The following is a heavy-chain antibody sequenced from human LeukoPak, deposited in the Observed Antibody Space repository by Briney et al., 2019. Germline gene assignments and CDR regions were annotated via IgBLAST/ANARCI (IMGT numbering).Heavy chain of an antibody. D-gene: IGHD3-22*01. J-gene: IGHJ3*02. Sequence: GGSLRLSCAASGFTFSSYSMNWVRQAPGKGLEWVSYISSSSIIYYANSVKGRFTISRDNAKNSLYLQMNSLRDEDTAVYYCARGVEGSYYYDSSGKGNALDIWGQGTMVTVSS. CDR1: GFTFSSYS. CDR3: ARGVEGSYYYDSSGKGNALDI. CDR2: ISSSSII. V-gene: IGHV3-48*02.